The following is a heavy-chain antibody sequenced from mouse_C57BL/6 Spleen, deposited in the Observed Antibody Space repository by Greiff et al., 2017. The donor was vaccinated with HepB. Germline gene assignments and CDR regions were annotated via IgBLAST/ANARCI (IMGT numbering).Heavy chain of an antibody. Sequence: QVQLQQSGPELVKPGASVKISCKASGYAFSSSWMNWVKQRPGKGLEWIGRIYPGDGDTNYNGKFKGKATLTADKSSSTAYMQLSSLTSEDSAVYFCARGALPSFDYWGQGTTLTVSS. J-gene: IGHJ2*01. CDR2: IYPGDGDT. CDR1: GYAFSSSW. CDR3: ARGALPSFDY. V-gene: IGHV1-82*01. D-gene: IGHD5-5*01.